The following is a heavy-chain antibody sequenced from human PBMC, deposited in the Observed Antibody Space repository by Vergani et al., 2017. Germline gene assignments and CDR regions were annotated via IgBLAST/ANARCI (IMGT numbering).Heavy chain of an antibody. CDR2: IYYSGST. CDR1: GGSISSYY. V-gene: IGHV4-59*01. J-gene: IGHJ3*02. D-gene: IGHD6-13*01. Sequence: QVQLQESGPGLVKPSETLSLTCTVSGGSISSYYWSWIRQPPGKGLEWIGYIYYSGSTYYNPSLKSRVTISVDTSKNQFSLKLSSVTAADTAVYYCAGFCIAAAGTDAFDIWGQGTMVTVSS. CDR3: AGFCIAAAGTDAFDI.